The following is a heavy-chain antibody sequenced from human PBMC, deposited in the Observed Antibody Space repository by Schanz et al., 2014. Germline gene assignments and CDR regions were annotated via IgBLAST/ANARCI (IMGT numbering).Heavy chain of an antibody. D-gene: IGHD6-13*01. Sequence: VQLEQSGAEVKKPGSSVKVSCKASGGTFSSFGINWVRQAPGQGLEWMGRIIPSLGLAKYEQKFQGRVTITADKSTFTAYMDVSSLRSEDTAVYYCARDGVDAAAGGNYWGQGTLVTVSS. CDR3: ARDGVDAAAGGNY. CDR2: IIPSLGLA. V-gene: IGHV1-69*04. CDR1: GGTFSSFG. J-gene: IGHJ4*02.